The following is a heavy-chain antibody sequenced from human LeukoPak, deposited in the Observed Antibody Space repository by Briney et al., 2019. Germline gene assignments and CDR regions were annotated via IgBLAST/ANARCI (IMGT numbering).Heavy chain of an antibody. Sequence: ASVKVSCKASGYTFTGYYMHWVRQAPGQGLEWMGWINPNSGGTNYAQKFQGRVTMTRDTSISTAYMELSRLRSDDTAVYYCARAGGEVVVTRTWRNWFDPWGQGTLVTVSS. V-gene: IGHV1-2*02. J-gene: IGHJ5*02. D-gene: IGHD2-15*01. CDR1: GYTFTGYY. CDR2: INPNSGGT. CDR3: ARAGGEVVVTRTWRNWFDP.